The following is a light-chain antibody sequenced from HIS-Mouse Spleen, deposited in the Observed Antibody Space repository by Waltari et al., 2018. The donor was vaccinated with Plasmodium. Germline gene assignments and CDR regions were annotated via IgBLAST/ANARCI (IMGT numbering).Light chain of an antibody. CDR1: SDINVCSYN. J-gene: IGLJ3*02. CDR3: MIWPSNASGV. V-gene: IGLV5-37*01. Sequence: QPVLTQPPSSSASPGESARLTCTLPSDINVCSYNIYWYQQKPASPPRYLLYYYSDSDKGQGSGVPSRFSGSKDASANTGILLISGLQSEDEADYYCMIWPSNASGVFGGGTKLTVL. CDR2: YYSDSDK.